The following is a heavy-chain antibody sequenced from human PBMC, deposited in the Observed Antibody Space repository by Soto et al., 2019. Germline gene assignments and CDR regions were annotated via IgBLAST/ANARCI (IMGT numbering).Heavy chain of an antibody. CDR3: AKILRPEIPDDYHDSSEFFDY. Sequence: ASVKVSCKASGYTFTSYDINWVRQATGQGLEWMGWMNPNSGNTGYAQKFQGRVTMTRNTSISTAYMELSSLRSEDTAVYYCAKILRPEIPDDYHDSSEFFDYWGQG. V-gene: IGHV1-8*01. J-gene: IGHJ4*02. CDR1: GYTFTSYD. CDR2: MNPNSGNT. D-gene: IGHD3-22*01.